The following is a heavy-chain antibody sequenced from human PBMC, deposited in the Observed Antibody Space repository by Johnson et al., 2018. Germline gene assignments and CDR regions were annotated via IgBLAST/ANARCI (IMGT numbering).Heavy chain of an antibody. Sequence: VQLVESGGGLVKPGGSLRLSCAASGFTFSSYAMSWVRQAPGKGLDWVSAISGSGDRTYYADSVKGRFTISRDNSKNTLYLQMNSLRAEDTALYYCAKPGRQFGDYWYFDLWGRGTLVTVSS. J-gene: IGHJ2*01. CDR3: AKPGRQFGDYWYFDL. CDR1: GFTFSSYA. V-gene: IGHV3-23*04. CDR2: ISGSGDRT. D-gene: IGHD3-10*01.